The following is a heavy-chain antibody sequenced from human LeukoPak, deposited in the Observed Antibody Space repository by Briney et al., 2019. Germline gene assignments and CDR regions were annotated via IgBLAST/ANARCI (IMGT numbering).Heavy chain of an antibody. J-gene: IGHJ4*02. CDR2: INPSGGST. D-gene: IGHD4-17*01. CDR3: ARGYGDYSREVNFDY. Sequence: GASVKVSCKASGYTFTSYYMHWVRQAPGQGLEWMGIINPSGGSTSYAQKFQGRVTMTRDMSTSTVYMELSSLRSEDTAVYYRARGYGDYSREVNFDYWGQGTLVTVSS. CDR1: GYTFTSYY. V-gene: IGHV1-46*01.